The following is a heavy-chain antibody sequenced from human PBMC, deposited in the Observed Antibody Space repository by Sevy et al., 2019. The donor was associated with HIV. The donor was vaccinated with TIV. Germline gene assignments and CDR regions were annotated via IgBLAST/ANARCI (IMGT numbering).Heavy chain of an antibody. CDR3: AKEGNNSLDKIDS. Sequence: GGSLRLSCAASGFTFNKFAMSWVRQAPGKGLEWVSAISRRSLGTYYADPVKGRFSISRDDSKNMLYLQMSSLRGDDTAVYYCAKEGNNSLDKIDSWGQGTLVTVSS. V-gene: IGHV3-23*01. CDR2: ISRRSLGT. J-gene: IGHJ4*02. CDR1: GFTFNKFA. D-gene: IGHD1-1*01.